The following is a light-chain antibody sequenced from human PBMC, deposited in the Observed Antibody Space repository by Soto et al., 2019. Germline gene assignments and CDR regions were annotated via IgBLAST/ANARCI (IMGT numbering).Light chain of an antibody. J-gene: IGLJ3*02. CDR2: GNS. CDR3: QSYHSSLSISVV. V-gene: IGLV1-40*01. CDR1: SSNIGAGYD. Sequence: QSVLTQPPSVSGAPGQRVTISCSGSSSNIGAGYDVHWYQLLPGTAPKLLIYGNSHRPSGVPDRFSGSKSATSASLAITGLQADDEAAYSCQSYHSSLSISVVFGGGTKVTVL.